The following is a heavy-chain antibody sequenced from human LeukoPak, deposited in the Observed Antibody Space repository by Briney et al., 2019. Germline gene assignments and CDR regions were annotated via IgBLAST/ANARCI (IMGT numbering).Heavy chain of an antibody. J-gene: IGHJ6*03. CDR2: IIPIFGTA. Sequence: SVKVSCKASGGTFSSYAISWVRQAPGQGLEWMGRIIPIFGTANYAQKFQGRVTITTDESTSTAYMELSSLRSEDTAVYYCARGMGQSARIGYYYYYMDAWGKGTTVAVSS. D-gene: IGHD1-26*01. V-gene: IGHV1-69*05. CDR3: ARGMGQSARIGYYYYYMDA. CDR1: GGTFSSYA.